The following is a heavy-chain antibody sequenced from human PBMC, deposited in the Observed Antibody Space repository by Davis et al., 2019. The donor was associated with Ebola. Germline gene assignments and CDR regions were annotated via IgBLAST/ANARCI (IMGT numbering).Heavy chain of an antibody. CDR2: INWSGEVI. V-gene: IGHV3-9*01. J-gene: IGHJ5*02. D-gene: IGHD6-19*01. Sequence: GGSLRLSCAASGFTFNSYWMHWVRQTPGKGLEWVSTINWSGEVIAYADSVKGRFTISRDNTENSLYLQMDGLRAEDTALYYCARDNRYTSGWKKSQGYNWFDPWGQGTLVTVSS. CDR1: GFTFNSYW. CDR3: ARDNRYTSGWKKSQGYNWFDP.